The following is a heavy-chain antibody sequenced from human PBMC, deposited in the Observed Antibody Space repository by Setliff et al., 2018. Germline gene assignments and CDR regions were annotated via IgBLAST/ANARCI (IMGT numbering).Heavy chain of an antibody. Sequence: PSETLSLTCTVSGGSISSSSYYWGWIRQPPGKGLEWIGSIYYSGSTYYNPSLKSRVTISVDTSKNQFSLKLSSVTAADTAVYYCASRITIFGVVDWGRGTLVTVSS. CDR3: ASRITIFGVVD. CDR1: GGSISSSSYY. D-gene: IGHD3-3*01. CDR2: IYYSGST. V-gene: IGHV4-39*01. J-gene: IGHJ4*02.